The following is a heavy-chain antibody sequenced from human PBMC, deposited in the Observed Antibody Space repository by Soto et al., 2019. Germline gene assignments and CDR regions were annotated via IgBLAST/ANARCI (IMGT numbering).Heavy chain of an antibody. CDR3: AKDQGETVVYYYYGMDV. CDR2: ISYDGSNK. Sequence: QVQLVESGGGVVQPGRALRLSCAASGFTFSSYGMHWVRQAPGKGLEWVAVISYDGSNKYYADSVKGRFTISRDNSKNTLYLQMNSLRAVDTAVYYCAKDQGETVVYYYYGMDVWGQGTTVTVSS. CDR1: GFTFSSYG. V-gene: IGHV3-30*18. D-gene: IGHD3-16*01. J-gene: IGHJ6*02.